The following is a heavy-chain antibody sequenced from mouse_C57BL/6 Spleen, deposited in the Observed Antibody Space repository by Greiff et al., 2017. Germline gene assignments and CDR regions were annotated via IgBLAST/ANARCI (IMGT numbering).Heavy chain of an antibody. CDR3: AGIYYYGSSYFDV. CDR2: INPNNGGT. Sequence: EVQLQQSGPELVKPGASVKISCKASGYTFTDYYMNWVKQSHGKSLEWIGDINPNNGGTSYNQKFKGKATLTVDKSSSTAYMELRSLTSEDSAVYYCAGIYYYGSSYFDVWGTGTTVTVSS. V-gene: IGHV1-26*01. D-gene: IGHD1-1*01. CDR1: GYTFTDYY. J-gene: IGHJ1*03.